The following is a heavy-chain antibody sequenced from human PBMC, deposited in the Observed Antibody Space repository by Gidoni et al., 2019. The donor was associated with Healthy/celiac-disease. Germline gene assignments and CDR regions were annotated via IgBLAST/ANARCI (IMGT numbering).Heavy chain of an antibody. J-gene: IGHJ6*02. CDR2: ISWNSGSI. Sequence: EVQLVESGGGLVQPGRSLRPSCAASGFAFDAYAMHWVNKAPGKGLEWVSGISWNSGSIGYADSVKGRFTISRDNAKNSLYLQMNSLRAEDTALYYCAKDGGIVGATKGSYGMDVWGQGTTVTVSS. V-gene: IGHV3-9*01. CDR3: AKDGGIVGATKGSYGMDV. D-gene: IGHD1-26*01. CDR1: GFAFDAYA.